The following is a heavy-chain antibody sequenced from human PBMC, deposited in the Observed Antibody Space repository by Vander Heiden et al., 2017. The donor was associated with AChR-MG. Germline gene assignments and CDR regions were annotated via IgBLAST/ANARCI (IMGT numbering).Heavy chain of an antibody. CDR3: ARDYDSSRVRIDY. CDR2: ISSSSRTI. Sequence: EVQLVQSGGGSVQPGGSLILSCAASAFTFSSYGMNWVRQAPGKGLEWVSYISSSSRTIYYADSMKGRFTISRDNAKNSLFLQMKSLRDEDTALYYCARDYDSSRVRIDYWGQGTLVTVSS. CDR1: AFTFSSYG. J-gene: IGHJ4*02. V-gene: IGHV3-48*02. D-gene: IGHD3-22*01.